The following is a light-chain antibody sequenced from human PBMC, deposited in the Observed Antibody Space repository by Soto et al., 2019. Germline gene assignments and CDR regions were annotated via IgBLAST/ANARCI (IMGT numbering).Light chain of an antibody. V-gene: IGLV1-51*02. CDR1: SSNIGNNF. Sequence: QSVLTQPRSVSAAPGQKVTISCSGSSSNIGNNFVSWYQQFPGTAPKLLIYENNKRPSGMPDRFSGSKSGTSATLGITGLQTGDEADYYCGAWDSSLSAVVFGGGTKLTVL. J-gene: IGLJ2*01. CDR2: ENN. CDR3: GAWDSSLSAVV.